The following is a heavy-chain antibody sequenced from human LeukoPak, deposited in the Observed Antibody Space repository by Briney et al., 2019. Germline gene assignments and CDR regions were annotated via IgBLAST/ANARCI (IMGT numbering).Heavy chain of an antibody. Sequence: SCKASGFTFSSYGMHWVRQAPGKGLEWVAVIWYDGSNKYYADSVKGRFTISRDNSKNTLYLQMNSLRAEDTAVYSCAKDLGYSFDPWGQGTLVTVSS. J-gene: IGHJ5*02. CDR2: IWYDGSNK. D-gene: IGHD2-15*01. CDR1: GFTFSSYG. CDR3: AKDLGYSFDP. V-gene: IGHV3-33*06.